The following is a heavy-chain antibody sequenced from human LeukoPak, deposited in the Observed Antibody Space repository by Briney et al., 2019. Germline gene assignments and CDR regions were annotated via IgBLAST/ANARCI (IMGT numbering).Heavy chain of an antibody. D-gene: IGHD2-2*01. CDR2: IKQDESKT. CDR1: GFSFNNYW. J-gene: IGHJ5*02. Sequence: PGGSLRLSCVASGFSFNNYWMSWVRQAPGKGLEWVANIKQDESKTYYIDSVKGGFTISRDNARNSLFLQINSLTAEDTAVYYCAREASLYCSGNDCYWAFDRWGQGTLVTVSS. V-gene: IGHV3-7*01. CDR3: AREASLYCSGNDCYWAFDR.